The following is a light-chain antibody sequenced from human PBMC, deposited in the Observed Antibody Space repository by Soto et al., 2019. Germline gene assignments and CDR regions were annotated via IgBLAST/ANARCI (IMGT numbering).Light chain of an antibody. V-gene: IGKV3-20*01. J-gene: IGKJ2*01. CDR3: QQYDSSPYT. CDR2: GAS. CDR1: QSVGSNY. Sequence: EIVLTQSPGTLSLSPGERATLSCRASQSVGSNYLAWHQQKPGQAPRLLVYGASSRATGIPDRFSGSGSGTDFTLTISRLEPEDFAVYYCQQYDSSPYTFGQGNKLEIK.